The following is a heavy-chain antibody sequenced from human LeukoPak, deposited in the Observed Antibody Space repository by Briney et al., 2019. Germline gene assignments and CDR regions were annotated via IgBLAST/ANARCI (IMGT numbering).Heavy chain of an antibody. CDR3: ARDLDWNYGVDWFDP. CDR1: GGTFSSYA. CDR2: IIPIFGTA. V-gene: IGHV1-69*06. Sequence: VASVKVSCKASGGTFSSYAISWVRQAPGQGLEWKGGIIPIFGTANYAQKFQGRVTITADKSTSTAYMELSSLRSEDTAVYYCARDLDWNYGVDWFDPWGQGTLVTVSS. D-gene: IGHD1-7*01. J-gene: IGHJ5*02.